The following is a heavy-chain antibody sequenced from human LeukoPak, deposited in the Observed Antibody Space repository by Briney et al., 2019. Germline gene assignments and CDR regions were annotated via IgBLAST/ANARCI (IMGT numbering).Heavy chain of an antibody. V-gene: IGHV3-7*04. D-gene: IGHD3-3*01. CDR2: IKQDGSQK. CDR3: ARDALYYDFRTGYYAGGNWFDP. CDR1: GFTFSSYW. J-gene: IGHJ5*02. Sequence: GGSLRLSCAASGFTFSSYWMSWVRQAPGKVLEWVANIKQDGSQKNYVVSVKGRFTISRDNVENSLDLQMNSLRAEDTAVYYCARDALYYDFRTGYYAGGNWFDPWGQGTLVTVSS.